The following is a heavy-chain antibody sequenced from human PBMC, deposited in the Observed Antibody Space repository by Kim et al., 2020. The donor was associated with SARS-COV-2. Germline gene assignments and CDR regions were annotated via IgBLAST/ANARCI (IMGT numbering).Heavy chain of an antibody. CDR3: VKGYQLKVGAQLKYYYYYGMDV. D-gene: IGHD2-2*01. CDR2: ISSNGGST. Sequence: GGSLRLSCSASGFTFSSYAMHWVRHAPGKGLEYVSAISSNGGSTYYADSVKGRFTISRDNSKNTLYLQMSSLRAEDTAVYYCVKGYQLKVGAQLKYYYYYGMDVWGQGTTVTVSS. V-gene: IGHV3-64D*09. J-gene: IGHJ6*02. CDR1: GFTFSSYA.